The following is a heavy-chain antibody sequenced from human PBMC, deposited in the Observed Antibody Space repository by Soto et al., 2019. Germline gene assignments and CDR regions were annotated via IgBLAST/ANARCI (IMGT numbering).Heavy chain of an antibody. CDR1: GFTFSSYA. CDR3: ARASGGSHGGWSAP. CDR2: ISYDGSNK. Sequence: GGSLRLSCAASGFTFSSYAMHWVRQAPGKGLEWVAVISYDGSNKYYADSVKGRFTISRDNSKNTLYLQMNSLRAEDTAVYYCARASGGSHGGWSAPWGQGTLVTVSS. D-gene: IGHD3-16*01. J-gene: IGHJ5*02. V-gene: IGHV3-30-3*01.